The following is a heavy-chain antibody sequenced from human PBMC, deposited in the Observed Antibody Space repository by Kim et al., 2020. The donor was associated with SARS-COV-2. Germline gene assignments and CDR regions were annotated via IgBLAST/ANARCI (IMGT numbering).Heavy chain of an antibody. D-gene: IGHD3-9*01. CDR1: AGSISTYY. CDR2: VYYSGST. Sequence: SETLSLTCTVSAGSISTYYWSWIRQPPGKGLEWIGYVYYSGSTNYNPSLKSRVTISADTSKNQFSLRLSSVTAADTAVYYCARLLYYDILTGYPNWFDPWGQGTLVTVSS. J-gene: IGHJ5*02. V-gene: IGHV4-59*08. CDR3: ARLLYYDILTGYPNWFDP.